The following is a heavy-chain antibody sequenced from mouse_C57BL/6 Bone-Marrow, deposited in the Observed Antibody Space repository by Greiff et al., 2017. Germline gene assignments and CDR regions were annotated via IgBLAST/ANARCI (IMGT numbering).Heavy chain of an antibody. Sequence: QVQLQQPGAELVKPGASVKLSCKASGYTFTSYWMQWVKQRPGQGLEWIGEIDPSDSYTNYNQKFKGKATLTVDTYSSTAYMQLSSLTSEDSAVYYCAREGNWDTGAMDYWGQGTSVTVSS. CDR1: GYTFTSYW. V-gene: IGHV1-50*01. CDR3: AREGNWDTGAMDY. J-gene: IGHJ4*01. D-gene: IGHD4-1*02. CDR2: IDPSDSYT.